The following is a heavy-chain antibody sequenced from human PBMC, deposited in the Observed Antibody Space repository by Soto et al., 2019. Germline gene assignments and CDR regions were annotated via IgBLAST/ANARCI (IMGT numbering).Heavy chain of an antibody. J-gene: IGHJ3*02. D-gene: IGHD5-18*01. Sequence: GASVKVSCKTSGYTFTDYYTQWVRQAPGQGLEWMGWMNPKSGGAYFAQKFQGRVTLTRDTSIGTAYIEVNSLTSDDTAVYFCTRENIENSDGLYDAFDIWGQGTTVTV. CDR2: MNPKSGGA. CDR3: TRENIENSDGLYDAFDI. CDR1: GYTFTDYY. V-gene: IGHV1-2*02.